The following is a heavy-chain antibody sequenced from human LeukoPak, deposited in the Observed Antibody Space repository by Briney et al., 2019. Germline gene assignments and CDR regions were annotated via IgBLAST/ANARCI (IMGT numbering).Heavy chain of an antibody. CDR2: ISGSGGST. CDR3: AKDLRTGLVVIGFDY. J-gene: IGHJ4*02. Sequence: PGGSLRLSCAASGFTFSSYAMSWVRQAPGKGLEWVSAISGSGGSTNYADSVKGRFTISRDNSKNTLYLQMNSLRAEDTAVYYCAKDLRTGLVVIGFDYWGQGTLVTVSS. CDR1: GFTFSSYA. V-gene: IGHV3-23*01. D-gene: IGHD3-22*01.